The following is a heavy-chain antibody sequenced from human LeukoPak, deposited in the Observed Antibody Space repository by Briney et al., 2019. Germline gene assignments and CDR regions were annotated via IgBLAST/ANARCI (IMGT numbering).Heavy chain of an antibody. V-gene: IGHV3-48*03. J-gene: IGHJ6*03. D-gene: IGHD6-6*01. CDR1: GFTFSSYE. CDR2: ISSSGSTI. Sequence: PGGSLRLSCAASGFTFSSYEMNWVRKAPGKGLEWVSYISSSGSTIYYADSVKGRFTISRDNAKNSLYLQMNSLRAEDTAVYYCARLDYYYYYMDVWGKGTTVTVSS. CDR3: ARLDYYYYYMDV.